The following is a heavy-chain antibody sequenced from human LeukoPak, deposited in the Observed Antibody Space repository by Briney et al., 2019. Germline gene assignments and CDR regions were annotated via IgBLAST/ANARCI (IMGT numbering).Heavy chain of an antibody. D-gene: IGHD6-13*01. Sequence: GGSLRLSCAASGFTFSSYSMNWVRQAPGKGLEWVAVISYDGSNKYYADSVKGRFTISRDNSKNTLYLQMNSLRAEDTAVYYCARSPGIAAAGTVNWNDGYDYWGQGTLVTVSS. J-gene: IGHJ4*02. CDR2: ISYDGSNK. CDR1: GFTFSSYS. CDR3: ARSPGIAAAGTVNWNDGYDY. V-gene: IGHV3-30*03.